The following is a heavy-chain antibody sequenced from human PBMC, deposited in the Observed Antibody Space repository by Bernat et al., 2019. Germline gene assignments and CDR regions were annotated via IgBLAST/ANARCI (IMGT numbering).Heavy chain of an antibody. J-gene: IGHJ4*02. V-gene: IGHV3-30*18. D-gene: IGHD6-13*01. Sequence: QVQLVESGGGVVQPGRSLRLSCAASGFTFSSYGMHWVRQAPGKGLEWVAVISYDGSNKYYADSVKGRFTISRDNSKNTLYLQMNSLRAEDTAVYYCAKGSSLYFFDYWGQGTLVTVSS. CDR1: GFTFSSYG. CDR2: ISYDGSNK. CDR3: AKGSSLYFFDY.